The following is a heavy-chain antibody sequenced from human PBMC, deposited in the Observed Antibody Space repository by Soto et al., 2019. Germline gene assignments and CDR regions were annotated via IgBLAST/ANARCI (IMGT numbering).Heavy chain of an antibody. CDR1: GFTFSSYS. CDR3: ARDSSHSLREVGGRDWFDT. Sequence: GGSLRLSCAASGFTFSSYSMNWVRQAPGKGLEWVSSISSSSYIYYADSVKGRFTISRDNAKNSLYLQMNSLRAEDTAVYYCARDSSHSLREVGGRDWFDTWGQGTLVTVSS. V-gene: IGHV3-21*01. J-gene: IGHJ5*02. CDR2: ISSSSYI. D-gene: IGHD3-10*01.